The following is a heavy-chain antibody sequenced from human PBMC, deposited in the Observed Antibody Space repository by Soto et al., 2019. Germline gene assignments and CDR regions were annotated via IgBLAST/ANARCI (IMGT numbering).Heavy chain of an antibody. Sequence: ASVKVSCKASGYTFTYRYLHWVRQAPGQALEWMGWITPFNGNTNYAQKFQDRVTITRDRSMSTAYMELSSLRSEDTAMYYCASSEESSHFDYWGQGTLVTVSS. D-gene: IGHD1-26*01. J-gene: IGHJ4*02. CDR1: GYTFTYRY. CDR2: ITPFNGNT. CDR3: ASSEESSHFDY. V-gene: IGHV1-45*02.